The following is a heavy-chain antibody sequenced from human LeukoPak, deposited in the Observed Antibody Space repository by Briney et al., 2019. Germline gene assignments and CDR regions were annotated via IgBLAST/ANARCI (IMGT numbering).Heavy chain of an antibody. CDR2: INHSGST. CDR1: GGSFSGYY. CDR3: AEATTYYCSSTSCYGIWFDP. D-gene: IGHD2-2*01. Sequence: PSETLSLTCAVYGGSFSGYYWSWIRQPPGKGLEWIGEINHSGSTNYNPSLKSRVTISVDTSKNQFSLKLSSVTAADTAVYYCAEATTYYCSSTSCYGIWFDPWGQGTLVTVSS. J-gene: IGHJ5*02. V-gene: IGHV4-34*01.